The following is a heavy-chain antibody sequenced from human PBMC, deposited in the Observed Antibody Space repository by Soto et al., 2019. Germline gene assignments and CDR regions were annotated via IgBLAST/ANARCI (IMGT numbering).Heavy chain of an antibody. Sequence: SETLSLTCSVSGGSMNGYYWSWIRQTPGQGLEWLGFIYFSGSTRYNPSLMSRLTISLDKSKRQFSMSLSSVTAADTAVYYCARSVATPGTNIDFWGQGTLVTVSS. V-gene: IGHV4-4*09. J-gene: IGHJ4*02. CDR3: ARSVATPGTNIDF. CDR1: GGSMNGYY. D-gene: IGHD6-13*01. CDR2: IYFSGST.